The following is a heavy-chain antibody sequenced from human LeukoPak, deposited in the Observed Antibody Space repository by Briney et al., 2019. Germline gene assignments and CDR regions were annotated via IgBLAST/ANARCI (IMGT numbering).Heavy chain of an antibody. CDR3: ASLTTADAFDI. CDR2: LYYSGKT. V-gene: IGHV4-39*07. CDR1: GGSISSSTYY. J-gene: IGHJ3*02. D-gene: IGHD3-22*01. Sequence: SETLSLTCIICGGSISSSTYYWGWIRQPPGKGLEWIGTLYYSGKTYYNPSLKSRVTVSVDTSKNQFSLKVSSVTAADTAVYYCASLTTADAFDIWGQGTMVTVSS.